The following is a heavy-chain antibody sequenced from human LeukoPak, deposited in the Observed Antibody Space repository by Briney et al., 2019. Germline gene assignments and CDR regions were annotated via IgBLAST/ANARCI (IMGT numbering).Heavy chain of an antibody. V-gene: IGHV4-39*07. CDR3: ARRGAVAGTLDY. Sequence: RPSETLSLTCTVSGGSISSSSYYWGWIRQPPGKGLEWIGSIYYSGSTYYNPSLKSRVTISVDTSKNQFSLKLSSVTAADTAVYYCARRGAVAGTLDYWGQGTLVTVSS. D-gene: IGHD6-19*01. CDR2: IYYSGST. J-gene: IGHJ4*02. CDR1: GGSISSSSYY.